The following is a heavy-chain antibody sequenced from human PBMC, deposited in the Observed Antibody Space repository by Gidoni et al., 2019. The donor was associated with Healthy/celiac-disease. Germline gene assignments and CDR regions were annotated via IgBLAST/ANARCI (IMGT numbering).Heavy chain of an antibody. CDR3: ARGLVVPAATTGNWFDP. CDR1: GGSISSGSYY. V-gene: IGHV4-61*02. Sequence: QVQLQESGPGLVKPSQTLSLTCTVSGGSISSGSYYWSWIRQPAGKGLEWIGRIYTSGSTNYNPSLKSRVTISVDTSKNQFSLKLSSVTAADTAVYYCARGLVVPAATTGNWFDPWGQGTLVTVSS. D-gene: IGHD2-2*01. CDR2: IYTSGST. J-gene: IGHJ5*02.